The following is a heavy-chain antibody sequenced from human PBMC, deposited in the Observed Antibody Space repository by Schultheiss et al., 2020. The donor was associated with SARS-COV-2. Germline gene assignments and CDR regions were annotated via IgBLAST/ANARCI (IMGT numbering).Heavy chain of an antibody. CDR3: ARASPYFDY. Sequence: GGSLRLSCAASGFTFSNYVMSWLRQAPGKGLEWVSVVYSGGDTHYADSVKGRFTISRDTSKNTLYLQLNSLRAEDTAVYYCARASPYFDYWGQGALVTVSS. CDR1: GFTFSNYV. J-gene: IGHJ4*02. CDR2: VYSGGDT. V-gene: IGHV3-53*01.